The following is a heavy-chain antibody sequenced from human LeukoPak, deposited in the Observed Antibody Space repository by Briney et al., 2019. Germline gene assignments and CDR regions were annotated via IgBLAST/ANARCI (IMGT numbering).Heavy chain of an antibody. J-gene: IGHJ4*02. V-gene: IGHV4-61*01. CDR2: IYYSGST. CDR1: GGSVSSGSYY. CDR3: ARSSSDFWSGFDY. D-gene: IGHD3-3*01. Sequence: PSETLSLTCTVSGGSVSSGSYYWSWIRQPPGKGLEWIGYIYYSGSTNYNPSLKSRVTISVDTSKNQFSLKLSSVTAADTAVYYCARSSSDFWSGFDYWGQGTLVTVSS.